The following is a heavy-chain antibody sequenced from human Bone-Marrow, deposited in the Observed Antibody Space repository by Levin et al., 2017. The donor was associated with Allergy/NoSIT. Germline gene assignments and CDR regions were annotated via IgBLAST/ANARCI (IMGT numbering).Heavy chain of an antibody. CDR3: AREYYYGSGLAFDI. D-gene: IGHD3-10*01. V-gene: IGHV3-48*01. CDR2: ISSSSSTI. J-gene: IGHJ3*02. CDR1: GFTFSSYS. Sequence: GGSLRLSCAASGFTFSSYSMNWVRQAPGKGLEWVSYISSSSSTIYYADSVKGRFTISRDNAKNSLYLQMNSLRAEDTAVYYCAREYYYGSGLAFDIWGQGTMVTVSS.